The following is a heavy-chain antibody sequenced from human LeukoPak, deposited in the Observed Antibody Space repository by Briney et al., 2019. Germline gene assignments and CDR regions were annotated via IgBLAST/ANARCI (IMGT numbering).Heavy chain of an antibody. CDR3: VRVLWTWALNYYYGMDV. CDR2: IYPGDSDT. V-gene: IGHV5-51*01. D-gene: IGHD2-8*02. J-gene: IGHJ6*02. Sequence: GESLKISCTGSGYSFSTNWIGWVRQMPGKGLEWMGIIYPGDSDTRYSPSFQGQVTISADKSISTAYLQWDNLKASDTATYYCVRVLWTWALNYYYGMDVWGQGTTVTVSS. CDR1: GYSFSTNW.